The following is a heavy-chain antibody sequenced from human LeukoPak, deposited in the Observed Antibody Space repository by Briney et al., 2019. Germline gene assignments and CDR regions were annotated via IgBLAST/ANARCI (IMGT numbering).Heavy chain of an antibody. Sequence: GGSLRLSCAASGFTFSSYGMHWVRQAPGKGLEWVAFIRYDESDKYYADSVKGRFTISRDISKNTLYLQMYSLRAEDTAVYYCAKGDGDSPFDYWGQGTLVTVSS. D-gene: IGHD5-24*01. CDR2: IRYDESDK. J-gene: IGHJ4*02. CDR1: GFTFSSYG. CDR3: AKGDGDSPFDY. V-gene: IGHV3-30*02.